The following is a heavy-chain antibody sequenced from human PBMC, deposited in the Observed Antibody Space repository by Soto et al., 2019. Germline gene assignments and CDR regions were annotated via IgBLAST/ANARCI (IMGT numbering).Heavy chain of an antibody. CDR2: IYPGDSDT. J-gene: IGHJ4*02. CDR1: GFTVSNNY. D-gene: IGHD3-3*01. Sequence: PGGSLRLSCAASGFTVSNNYMTWVRQAPGKGLEWMGIIYPGDSDTRYSPSFQGQVTISADKSISTAYLQWSSLKASDTAMYYCARSYDFWSGYYTGTEFDYWGQGTLVTVSS. CDR3: ARSYDFWSGYYTGTEFDY. V-gene: IGHV5-51*01.